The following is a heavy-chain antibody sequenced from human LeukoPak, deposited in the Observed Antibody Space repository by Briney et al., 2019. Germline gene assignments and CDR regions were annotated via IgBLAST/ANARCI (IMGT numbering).Heavy chain of an antibody. CDR2: ISGCGGNT. V-gene: IGHV3-23*01. J-gene: IGHJ4*02. D-gene: IGHD6-19*01. CDR3: AKELVGWSTVDY. Sequence: QAGGSLRLFCAASGFTFSSHALSWVRQAPGKGLEWISAISGCGGNTYYADSVKGRFTISRDNSTSTLHLQMNSLRADDTAIYYCAKELVGWSTVDYWGQGTLVTVSS. CDR1: GFTFSSHA.